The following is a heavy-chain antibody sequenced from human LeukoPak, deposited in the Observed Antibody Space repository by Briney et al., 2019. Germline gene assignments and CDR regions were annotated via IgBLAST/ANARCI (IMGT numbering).Heavy chain of an antibody. V-gene: IGHV3-74*01. J-gene: IGHJ3*01. CDR1: GFSFRSYW. D-gene: IGHD2-21*01. CDR3: ARDLAAPPCGDRTFDL. Sequence: GGPLRLSCEASGFSFRSYWMHWVRQAPGKGLVWVSHINNDESSTTYADFVKGRFTISRDNAKNTLYLQMNSLRAEDTAVYYCARDLAAPPCGDRTFDLWGQGTMVTVSS. CDR2: INNDESST.